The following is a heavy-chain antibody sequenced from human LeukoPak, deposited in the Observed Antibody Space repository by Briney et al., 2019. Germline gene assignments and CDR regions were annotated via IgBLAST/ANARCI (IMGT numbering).Heavy chain of an antibody. D-gene: IGHD6-13*01. V-gene: IGHV3-23*01. CDR2: IGGSGRYT. Sequence: GGSLRLSCAASGFTFSNYAMTWVRQAPGKGLEWVSGIGGSGRYTYYADSVKGRFTISRDNSKNTLYLQMNGLRAEDTAVYYCAKDRGDSNTYFDYWGQGTLVTVSS. CDR1: GFTFSNYA. CDR3: AKDRGDSNTYFDY. J-gene: IGHJ4*02.